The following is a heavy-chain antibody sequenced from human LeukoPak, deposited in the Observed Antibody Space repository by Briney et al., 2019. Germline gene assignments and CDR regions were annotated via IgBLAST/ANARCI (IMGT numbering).Heavy chain of an antibody. CDR3: SGGEYGNQRFNNWFDP. V-gene: IGHV4-34*01. J-gene: IGHJ5*02. CDR2: ICHRGST. D-gene: IGHD4-17*01. CDR1: GESSYGYY. Sequence: PLGTLSLSPAVYGESSYGYYWSSICHPPRRGEERVGEICHRGSTYHNPPPQSRVTISIDTSKNQVSLKLSSLAAEDTARYYRSGGEYGNQRFNNWFDPWGQGTLVTVSS.